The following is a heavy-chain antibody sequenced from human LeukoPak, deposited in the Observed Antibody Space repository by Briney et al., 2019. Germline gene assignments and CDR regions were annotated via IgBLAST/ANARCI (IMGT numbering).Heavy chain of an antibody. D-gene: IGHD6-13*01. Sequence: ASVKVSCKASGYTFTGYYMHWVRQAPGQGLEWMGWINSNSGGTNYAQKFQGWVTMTRDTSISTAYMELSRLRSDDTAVYYCARDRGPMRDYSSRGVSYGMDVWGQGTTVTVSS. V-gene: IGHV1-2*04. CDR3: ARDRGPMRDYSSRGVSYGMDV. CDR2: INSNSGGT. J-gene: IGHJ6*02. CDR1: GYTFTGYY.